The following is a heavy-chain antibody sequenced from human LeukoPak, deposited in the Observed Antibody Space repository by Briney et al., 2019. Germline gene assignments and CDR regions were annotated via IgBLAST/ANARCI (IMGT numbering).Heavy chain of an antibody. CDR3: ARDHTTVTYYYYSMDV. V-gene: IGHV3-30-3*01. Sequence: GGSLRLSCAASGFTFSSYAMHWVRQAPGKGLEWVAVISYDGSNKYYADSVKGRFTISRDNSKNTLYLQMNSLRAEDTAVYYCARDHTTVTYYYYSMDVWGQGTTVTVSS. D-gene: IGHD4-4*01. CDR1: GFTFSSYA. J-gene: IGHJ6*02. CDR2: ISYDGSNK.